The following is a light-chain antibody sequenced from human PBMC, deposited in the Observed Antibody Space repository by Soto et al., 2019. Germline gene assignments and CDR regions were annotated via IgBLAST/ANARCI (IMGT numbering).Light chain of an antibody. Sequence: QLSHSASTLSAALGDGVTTSCRASQNIRNLLAWYQQKPGKTPKPLIYDASTLKTGVPSRFSGSGSGSEFNFTITGLQPDDFATYFCQQYNTYSTFGQGTRLEIK. V-gene: IGKV1-5*01. CDR3: QQYNTYST. CDR1: QNIRNL. CDR2: DAS. J-gene: IGKJ5*01.